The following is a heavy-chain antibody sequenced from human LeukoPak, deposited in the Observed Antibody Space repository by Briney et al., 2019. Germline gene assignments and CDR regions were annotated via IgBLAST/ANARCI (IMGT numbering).Heavy chain of an antibody. CDR1: GYTFTSYY. J-gene: IGHJ6*03. Sequence: ASVKVSCKASGYTFTSYYMHWVRQAPGQGLEWMGIINPGGGSTSYAQKFQGRVTMTRGTSTSTVYMELSSLRSEDTAVYYCAAHCGGDCMGGGGLKQYYYYMDVWGKGTTVTVSS. CDR2: INPGGGST. D-gene: IGHD2-21*02. V-gene: IGHV1-46*01. CDR3: AAHCGGDCMGGGGLKQYYYYMDV.